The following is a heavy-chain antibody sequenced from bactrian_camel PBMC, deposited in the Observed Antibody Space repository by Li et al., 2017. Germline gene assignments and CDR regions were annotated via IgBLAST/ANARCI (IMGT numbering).Heavy chain of an antibody. Sequence: HVQLVESGGNLVQPGGSLKLSCVASGFIYMSKCIGWFRQGPGKEREVIGTLRTNPSGGLVRYSDRVFDDSVKGRFTISRDNTKNMLYLQMNSLKSEDTALYYCAKGALKGDYDVYFAYWGQGTQVTVS. CDR2: TNPSGGLVR. CDR1: GFIYMSKC. D-gene: IGHD4*01. J-gene: IGHJ6*01. V-gene: IGHV3S54*01. CDR3: AKGALKGDYDVYFAY.